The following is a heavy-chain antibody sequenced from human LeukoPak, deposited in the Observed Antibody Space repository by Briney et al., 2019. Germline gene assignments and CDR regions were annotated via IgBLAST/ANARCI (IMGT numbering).Heavy chain of an antibody. J-gene: IGHJ3*02. Sequence: SETLSLTCAVYGGSFSGYYWSWIRQPPGKGLEWIGEINHSGSTNYNPSLKSRVTISVDTSKNQFSLKLSSVTAADTAVYYCRIVVVAASAFDIWGQGTVVTVSS. CDR2: INHSGST. CDR1: GGSFSGYY. CDR3: RIVVVAASAFDI. V-gene: IGHV4-34*01. D-gene: IGHD2-21*02.